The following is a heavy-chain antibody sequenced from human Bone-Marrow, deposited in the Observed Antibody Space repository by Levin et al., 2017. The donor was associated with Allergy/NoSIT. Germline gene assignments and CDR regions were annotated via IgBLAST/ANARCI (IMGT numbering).Heavy chain of an antibody. CDR3: ARQVGKQVYSNDYYGLDV. CDR2: MYPGDSDT. J-gene: IGHJ6*02. V-gene: IGHV5-51*01. Sequence: SGGSLRLSCKTFGYTFTNYWIGWVRQMPGKGLEWMAIMYPGDSDTRYSPSFQGQVTISADNSITTAYLQWRSLKASDTAIYYCARQVGKQVYSNDYYGLDVWGQGTTVIV. CDR1: GYTFTNYW. D-gene: IGHD4-11*01.